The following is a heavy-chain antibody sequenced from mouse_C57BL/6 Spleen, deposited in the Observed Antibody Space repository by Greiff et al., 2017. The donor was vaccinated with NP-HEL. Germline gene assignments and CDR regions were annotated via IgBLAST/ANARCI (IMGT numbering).Heavy chain of an antibody. D-gene: IGHD1-2*01. Sequence: EVQVVESGPGLVKPSQSLSLTCSVTGYSITSGYYWNWIRQFPGNKLEWMGYISYDGSNNYNPSLKNRISITRDTSKNQFFLKLNSVTTEDTATYYCARVLRRYFDVWGTGTTVTVSS. CDR1: GYSITSGYY. V-gene: IGHV3-6*01. CDR2: ISYDGSN. CDR3: ARVLRRYFDV. J-gene: IGHJ1*03.